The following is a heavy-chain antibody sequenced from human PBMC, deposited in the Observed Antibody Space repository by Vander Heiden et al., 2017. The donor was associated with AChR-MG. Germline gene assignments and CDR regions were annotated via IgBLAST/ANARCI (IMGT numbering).Heavy chain of an antibody. CDR3: ARDQECKNGVCHFWYLDL. J-gene: IGHJ2*01. CDR1: GGTFRSYR. D-gene: IGHD2-8*01. V-gene: IGHV1-69*06. CDR2: ITPMFGSA. Sequence: QMQLVQSGAEVKKPGSSVQVACQASGGTFRSYRITWGRQAAGQGLEWMGGITPMFGSATYARKFQGRVTITADTSTSTVYMEVSSLSSEDTAVYYCARDQECKNGVCHFWYLDLWGRGTLVTVSS.